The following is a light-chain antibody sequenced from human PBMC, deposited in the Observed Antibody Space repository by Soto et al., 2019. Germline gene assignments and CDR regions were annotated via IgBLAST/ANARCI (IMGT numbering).Light chain of an antibody. CDR3: SSYTRSDTLV. V-gene: IGLV2-14*01. Sequence: QSALTQPASVSGSLGQSITISCTGTSSDVGGYKYVSWYQQHPGKAPKLMIDEVSNRPSGVSNRFSGSKSGDTASLTISGLQAEDEADYYCSSYTRSDTLVFGGGTKLTVL. CDR1: SSDVGGYKY. CDR2: EVS. J-gene: IGLJ2*01.